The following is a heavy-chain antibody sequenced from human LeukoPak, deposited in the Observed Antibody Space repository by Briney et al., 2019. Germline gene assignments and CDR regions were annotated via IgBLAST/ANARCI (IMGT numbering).Heavy chain of an antibody. CDR2: IYYSGST. V-gene: IGHV4-59*01. CDR3: ARSGDYGYGMDV. J-gene: IGHJ6*02. Sequence: PSETLSLTCAVYGGSFSGYYWSWIRQPPGKGLEWIGYIYYSGSTNYNPSLRSRVTISVDTSKNQFSLKLSSVTAADTAVYYCARSGDYGYGMDVWGQGTTVTVSS. D-gene: IGHD4-17*01. CDR1: GGSFSGYY.